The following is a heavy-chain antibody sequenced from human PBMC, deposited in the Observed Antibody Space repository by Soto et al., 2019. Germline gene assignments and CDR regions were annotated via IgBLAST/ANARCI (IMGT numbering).Heavy chain of an antibody. CDR2: INAGNGNT. CDR1: GYTFTSYA. Sequence: QVQLVQSGAEVKKPGASVKVSCKASGYTFTSYAMHWVRQAPGQRLEWMGWINAGNGNTKYSQKFQGRVTITRDTSASTAYMELSSVRSEDTAVYYCAREGSSGWYGDYYYGMDVWGQGTTVTVSS. D-gene: IGHD6-19*01. CDR3: AREGSSGWYGDYYYGMDV. J-gene: IGHJ6*02. V-gene: IGHV1-3*01.